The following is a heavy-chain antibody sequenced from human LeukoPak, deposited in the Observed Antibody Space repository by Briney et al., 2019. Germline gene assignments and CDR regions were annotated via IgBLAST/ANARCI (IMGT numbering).Heavy chain of an antibody. Sequence: ASVKVSCKASGYTFTSYGISWVRQAPGQGLEWMGWISAYNGNTNYAQKLQGRVTMTTDTSTSTAYMELRSLRSGDTAVYYCARVGGLRLGELSLAGSPLTWFDPWGQGTLVTVSS. J-gene: IGHJ5*02. CDR2: ISAYNGNT. V-gene: IGHV1-18*01. CDR3: ARVGGLRLGELSLAGSPLTWFDP. CDR1: GYTFTSYG. D-gene: IGHD3-16*02.